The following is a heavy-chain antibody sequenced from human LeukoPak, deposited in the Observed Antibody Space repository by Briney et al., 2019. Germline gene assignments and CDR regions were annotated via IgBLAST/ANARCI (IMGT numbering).Heavy chain of an antibody. Sequence: GGSLRLSCAASGFTFDDYAMHWVRQAPGKGLEWVSAISGSGGSTYYADSVEGRFTISRDNSKNTLYLQMNSLRAEDTAVYYCAKTNRVYGDYNWFDPWGQGTLVTVSS. CDR1: GFTFDDYA. D-gene: IGHD4-17*01. CDR3: AKTNRVYGDYNWFDP. J-gene: IGHJ5*02. V-gene: IGHV3-23*01. CDR2: ISGSGGST.